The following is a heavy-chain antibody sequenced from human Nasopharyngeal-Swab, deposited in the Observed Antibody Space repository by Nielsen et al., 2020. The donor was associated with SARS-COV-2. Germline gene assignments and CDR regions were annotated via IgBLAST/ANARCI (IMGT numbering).Heavy chain of an antibody. J-gene: IGHJ6*02. CDR2: IGTAGDT. CDR3: ARSYGMDV. CDR1: SFTFSSYD. V-gene: IGHV3-13*01. Sequence: GESLKISCAASSFTFSSYDMHWVRQATGKGLEWVSAIGTAGDTYYPGSVKGRFTISRESAKNSLYLQMNSLRAGDTAVYYCARSYGMDVWGQGTTVTVSS.